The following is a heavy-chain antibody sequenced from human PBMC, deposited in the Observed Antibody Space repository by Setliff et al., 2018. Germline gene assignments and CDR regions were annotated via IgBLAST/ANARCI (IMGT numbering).Heavy chain of an antibody. Sequence: GGSLRLSCAASGFTFTDYWMTWVRQAPGKGLEWVANITQDGSEKSYVDSVKGRFTISRDNAKNSVYLQMNSLGAEDTAVYYCARDHGTVPGVDYMDVWGKGTTVTVSS. D-gene: IGHD1-1*01. CDR1: GFTFTDYW. CDR3: ARDHGTVPGVDYMDV. V-gene: IGHV3-7*01. J-gene: IGHJ6*03. CDR2: ITQDGSEK.